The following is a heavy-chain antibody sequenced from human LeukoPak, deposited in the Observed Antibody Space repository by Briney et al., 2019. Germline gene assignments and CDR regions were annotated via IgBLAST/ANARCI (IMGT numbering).Heavy chain of an antibody. D-gene: IGHD5-18*01. CDR3: ATGYSYGQGFDY. V-gene: IGHV1-24*01. CDR1: GYTLTELS. J-gene: IGHJ4*02. Sequence: ASVKVSCKVSGYTLTELSMHWVRQAPGKGLEWMGGFDPEDGETIYAQKFQGRVTMTEDTSTDTAYMELSSLRSEDTAVHYCATGYSYGQGFDYWGQGTLVTVSS. CDR2: FDPEDGET.